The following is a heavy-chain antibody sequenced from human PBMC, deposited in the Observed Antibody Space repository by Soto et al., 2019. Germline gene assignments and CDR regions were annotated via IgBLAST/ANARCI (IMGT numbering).Heavy chain of an antibody. CDR2: IYYSGST. CDR3: ARSDIVVVPASIHQYYYYYYGMDV. J-gene: IGHJ6*02. V-gene: IGHV4-39*01. CDR1: GGSISSSSYY. Sequence: SETLSLTCTVSGGSISSSSYYWGWIRQPPGKGLEWIGSIYYSGSTYYNPSLKSRVTISVDTSKNQFSLKLSSVTAADTAVYYCARSDIVVVPASIHQYYYYYYGMDVWGQRTTVTGSS. D-gene: IGHD2-2*01.